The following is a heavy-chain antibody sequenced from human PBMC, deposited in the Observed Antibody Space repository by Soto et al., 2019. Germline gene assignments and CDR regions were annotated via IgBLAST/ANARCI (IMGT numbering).Heavy chain of an antibody. J-gene: IGHJ6*02. CDR3: ARGGGGRKTKMDV. D-gene: IGHD1-1*01. Sequence: QVQLVESGGGVVQPGRPLRLSCAASGFTFSSYAMHWVRQAPGKGLEWVAVISYDGSNKYYADSVKGRFTISRDNSKNTLSLQMNSLRAEDTAVYYCARGGGGRKTKMDVWGQGTTVTVSS. CDR1: GFTFSSYA. CDR2: ISYDGSNK. V-gene: IGHV3-30-3*01.